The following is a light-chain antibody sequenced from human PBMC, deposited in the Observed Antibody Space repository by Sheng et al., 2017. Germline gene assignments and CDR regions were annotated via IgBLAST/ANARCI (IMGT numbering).Light chain of an antibody. CDR3: QQYYSAPRT. CDR1: QSVLHTSHNRNY. Sequence: DIVMTQSPDSLAVSLGERATINCKSSQSVLHTSHNRNYLAWYQQKPGQPPKLLIYWASTRQSGVPDRFSGSGSGTDFIFTISSLQAEDVAVYYCQQYYSAPRTFDQGTKVEIK. V-gene: IGKV4-1*01. J-gene: IGKJ1*01. CDR2: WAS.